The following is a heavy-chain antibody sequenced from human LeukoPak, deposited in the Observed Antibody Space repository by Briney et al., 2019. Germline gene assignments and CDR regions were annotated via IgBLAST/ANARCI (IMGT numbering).Heavy chain of an antibody. J-gene: IGHJ4*02. Sequence: ASVKVSCKASGYIFSGFYIYWVRQAPGQGLEWMGWINTNTGNPTYAQGFTGRFVFSLDTSVSTAYLQISSLKAEDTAVYYCASEYSTPHDCWGQGTLVTVSS. CDR3: ASEYSTPHDC. D-gene: IGHD6-13*01. V-gene: IGHV7-4-1*02. CDR1: GYIFSGFY. CDR2: INTNTGNP.